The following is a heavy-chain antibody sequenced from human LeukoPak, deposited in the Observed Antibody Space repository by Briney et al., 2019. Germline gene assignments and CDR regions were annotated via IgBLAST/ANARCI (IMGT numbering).Heavy chain of an antibody. D-gene: IGHD2/OR15-2a*01. CDR2: IIPIFGTA. CDR1: GYTFTGYY. V-gene: IGHV1-69*13. J-gene: IGHJ4*02. Sequence: ASVKVSCKASGYTFTGYYMHWVRQAPGQGLEWMGGIIPIFGTANYAQKFQGRVTITADESTSTAYMELSSLRSEDTAVYYCASAAFYDGGGYWGQGTLVTVSS. CDR3: ASAAFYDGGGY.